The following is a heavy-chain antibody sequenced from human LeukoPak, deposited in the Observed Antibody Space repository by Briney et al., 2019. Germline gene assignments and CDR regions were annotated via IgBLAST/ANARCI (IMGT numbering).Heavy chain of an antibody. CDR3: ARGGPDTGSDY. CDR1: GGTFSSYA. CDR2: IIPILGIA. V-gene: IGHV1-69*04. Sequence: ASVKVSCKASGGTFSSYAISWVRQAPGQELEWMGRIIPILGIANYAQKFQGRVTITADKSTSTAYMELSSLRSEDTAVYYCARGGPDTGSDYWGQGTLVTVSS. J-gene: IGHJ4*02. D-gene: IGHD3-22*01.